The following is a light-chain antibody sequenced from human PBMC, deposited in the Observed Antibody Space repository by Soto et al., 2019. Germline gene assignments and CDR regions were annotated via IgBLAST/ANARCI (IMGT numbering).Light chain of an antibody. Sequence: EIVLMQSPGTLSLSPGERATLSCRASQSVSSNLAWYQQKPGQAPRLLIYGASTRATGIPARFSGSGSGTEFTLTISSLQSEDFAVYYCQQYGSSPWTFGQGTKVDIK. V-gene: IGKV3D-15*02. CDR2: GAS. CDR1: QSVSSN. J-gene: IGKJ1*01. CDR3: QQYGSSPWT.